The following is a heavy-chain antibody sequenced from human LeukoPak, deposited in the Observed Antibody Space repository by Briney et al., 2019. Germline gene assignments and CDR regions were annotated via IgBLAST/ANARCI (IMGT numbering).Heavy chain of an antibody. Sequence: GGSLRLSCAASGFRFNTLWMSWVRQAPGKGLEWVSAISGSGGSTYYADSVKGRFTISRDNSKNTLYLQMNSLRAEDTAVYYCAKDLIAGENWGQGTLVTVSS. CDR2: ISGSGGST. CDR1: GFRFNTLW. CDR3: AKDLIAGEN. J-gene: IGHJ4*02. V-gene: IGHV3-23*01. D-gene: IGHD6-13*01.